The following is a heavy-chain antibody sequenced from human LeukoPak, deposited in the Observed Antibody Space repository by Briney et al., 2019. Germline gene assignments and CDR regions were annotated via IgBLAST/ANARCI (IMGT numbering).Heavy chain of an antibody. Sequence: ASVKVSCKASGYTFTSYDINWVRQATGQGLEWMGWMNPNSGNTGYAQKFQGRVTITRNTSISTAYMGLSSLRSEDTAVHYCARARYCSGGICYSVFDYWGQGTLVTVSS. D-gene: IGHD2-15*01. J-gene: IGHJ4*02. CDR1: GYTFTSYD. V-gene: IGHV1-8*03. CDR2: MNPNSGNT. CDR3: ARARYCSGGICYSVFDY.